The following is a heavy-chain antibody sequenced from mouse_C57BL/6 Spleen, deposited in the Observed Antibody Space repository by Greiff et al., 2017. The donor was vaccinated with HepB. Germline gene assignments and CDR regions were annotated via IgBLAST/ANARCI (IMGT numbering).Heavy chain of an antibody. J-gene: IGHJ1*03. D-gene: IGHD2-5*01. Sequence: EVQLQQSGPELVKPGASVKISCKASGYTFTDYYMNWVKQSHGKSLEWIGDINPNNGGTSYNQKFKGKATLTVDKSSSTAYMELRSLTSEDSAVYYCARGSYYSNPWYFDVWGTGTTVTVSS. CDR3: ARGSYYSNPWYFDV. CDR1: GYTFTDYY. V-gene: IGHV1-26*01. CDR2: INPNNGGT.